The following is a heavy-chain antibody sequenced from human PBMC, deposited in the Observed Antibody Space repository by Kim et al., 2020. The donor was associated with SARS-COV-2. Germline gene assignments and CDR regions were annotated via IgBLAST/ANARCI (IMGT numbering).Heavy chain of an antibody. V-gene: IGHV1-69*19. D-gene: IGHD6-13*01. J-gene: IGHJ4*02. CDR3: ARGFRGIAAAFDY. Sequence: SQKFQGRVTITADESTSTAYMELSSLRSEDTAVYYCARGFRGIAAAFDYWGQGTLVTVSS.